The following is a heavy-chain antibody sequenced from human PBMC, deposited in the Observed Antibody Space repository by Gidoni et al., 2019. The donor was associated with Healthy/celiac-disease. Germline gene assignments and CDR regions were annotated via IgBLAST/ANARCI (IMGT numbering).Heavy chain of an antibody. V-gene: IGHV1-69*01. J-gene: IGHJ6*02. CDR1: GGTFSSYA. Sequence: QVQLVQSGAEVKKPGSSVKVSCKASGGTFSSYAISWVRQAPGQGLEWMGGIIPSFGTANYAQKFQGRVTITADESTSTAYMGLSSLRSEDTAVYYCASGPFVPIGKYYYYYGMDVWGQGTTVTVSS. CDR2: IIPSFGTA. D-gene: IGHD6-6*01. CDR3: ASGPFVPIGKYYYYYGMDV.